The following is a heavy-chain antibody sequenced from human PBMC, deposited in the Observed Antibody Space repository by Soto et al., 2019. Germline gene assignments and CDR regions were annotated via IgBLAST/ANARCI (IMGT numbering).Heavy chain of an antibody. CDR2: LNPNSGNT. J-gene: IGHJ5*02. CDR3: ARDHRYNWNDEGWFDP. V-gene: IGHV1-8*01. CDR1: GYMFSTYD. D-gene: IGHD1-20*01. Sequence: QVQLVQSGAEVKKPGASVKVSCKASGYMFSTYDINWVRQAPGQGLEWMGWLNPNSGNTGYAQKFQGRVTMTRNTSINTAYMELSSLGSDETAVYYCARDHRYNWNDEGWFDPWGQGTLVTVSS.